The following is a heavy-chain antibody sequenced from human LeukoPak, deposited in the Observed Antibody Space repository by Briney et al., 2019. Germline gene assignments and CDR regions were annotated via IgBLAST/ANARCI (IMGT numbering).Heavy chain of an antibody. CDR3: TREGRGSDAFDY. V-gene: IGHV3-49*04. D-gene: IGHD3-16*01. J-gene: IGHJ4*02. CDR1: GFTFGDYA. CDR2: IRSKAYGGTT. Sequence: GGSLRLSCTASGFTFGDYAMSWVRQAPGKGLEWVGFIRSKAYGGTTEYAASVKGRFTISRDDSKSIAHLQMNSLKTEVTAVYYCTREGRGSDAFDYWGQGTLVTVSS.